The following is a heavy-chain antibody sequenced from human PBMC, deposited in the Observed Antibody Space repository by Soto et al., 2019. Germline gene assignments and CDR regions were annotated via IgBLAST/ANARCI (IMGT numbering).Heavy chain of an antibody. J-gene: IGHJ4*02. CDR1: GGTFSSYA. CDR2: IIPIFGTA. D-gene: IGHD3-22*01. V-gene: IGHV1-69*13. CDR3: ASYYYDSSGYSHYFDY. Sequence: SVKVSCKASGGTFSSYAISWVRQAPGQGLEWMGGIIPIFGTANYAQKFQGRVTITADESTSTAYMELSSLRSEDTAVYYCASYYYDSSGYSHYFDYWGQGTLVTVS.